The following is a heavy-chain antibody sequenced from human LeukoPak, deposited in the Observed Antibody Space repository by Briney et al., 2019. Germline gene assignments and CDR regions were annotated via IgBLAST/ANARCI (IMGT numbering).Heavy chain of an antibody. Sequence: ASVKVSCKTSGYTFSRYGISWVRQAPGQGLEWMGWISANNGNTKYAQKLQGRVTMTVDTSSSTAYMELRSLKSADTAVYYCARDHVASGWYDYWGQGTLVTVSS. J-gene: IGHJ4*02. V-gene: IGHV1-18*01. CDR3: ARDHVASGWYDY. CDR2: ISANNGNT. CDR1: GYTFSRYG. D-gene: IGHD6-19*01.